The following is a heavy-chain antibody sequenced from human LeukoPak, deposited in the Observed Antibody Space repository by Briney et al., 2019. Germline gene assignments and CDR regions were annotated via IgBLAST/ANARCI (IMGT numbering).Heavy chain of an antibody. V-gene: IGHV4-34*01. CDR2: IDHGGNT. CDR3: ARLEGTSWTGFWLDP. J-gene: IGHJ5*02. D-gene: IGHD3/OR15-3a*01. Sequence: PSETLSLTCAVIGGSFNGYSWTWLRQAPGKGLEWIGYIDHGGNTRYTPSLKSRLIISVDTSNQQFSLNLRSATAADTAVYYCARLEGTSWTGFWLDPWGQGTLVTVSS. CDR1: GGSFNGYS.